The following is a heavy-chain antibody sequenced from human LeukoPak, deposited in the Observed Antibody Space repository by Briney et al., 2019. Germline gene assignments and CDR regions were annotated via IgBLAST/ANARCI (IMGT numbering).Heavy chain of an antibody. Sequence: SETLSLTCTVSGGSISSHYWSWIRQPPGKGLEWIGYIYYSGSINYNPSLKSRVTISVDTSKNQFSLKLSSVTAADTAVYYCARGGYSYGSYYFDYWGQGTLVTVSS. CDR2: IYYSGSI. D-gene: IGHD5-18*01. CDR1: GGSISSHY. J-gene: IGHJ4*02. V-gene: IGHV4-59*11. CDR3: ARGGYSYGSYYFDY.